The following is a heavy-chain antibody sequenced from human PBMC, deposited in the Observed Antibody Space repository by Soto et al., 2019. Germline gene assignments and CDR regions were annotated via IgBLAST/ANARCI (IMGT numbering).Heavy chain of an antibody. CDR1: GYTFTSYG. CDR3: ARDLAVAGTGINWFDP. J-gene: IGHJ5*02. Sequence: ASVKVSCKASGYTFTSYGISWVRQAPGQGLEWMGWISAYNGNTNYAQKLQGRVTMTTDTSTSTAYMELRSLRSDDTAVYYCARDLAVAGTGINWFDPWGQGTLVTAPQ. CDR2: ISAYNGNT. V-gene: IGHV1-18*04. D-gene: IGHD6-19*01.